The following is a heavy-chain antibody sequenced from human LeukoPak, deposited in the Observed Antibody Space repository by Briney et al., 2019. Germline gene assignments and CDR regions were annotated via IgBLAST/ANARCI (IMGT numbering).Heavy chain of an antibody. D-gene: IGHD1-7*01. CDR3: ARGSYNWNFVAPSYDAFDI. CDR2: IYYSGST. V-gene: IGHV4-59*12. J-gene: IGHJ3*02. Sequence: SETLSLTCTVSGGSISSYYWSWIRQPPGKGLEWIGYIYYSGSTNYNPSLKSRVTISVDRSKNQFSLKLSSVTAADTAVYYCARGSYNWNFVAPSYDAFDIWGQGTMVTVSS. CDR1: GGSISSYY.